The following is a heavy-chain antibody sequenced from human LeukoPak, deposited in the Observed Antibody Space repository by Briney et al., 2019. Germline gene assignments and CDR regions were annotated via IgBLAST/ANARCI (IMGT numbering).Heavy chain of an antibody. J-gene: IGHJ4*02. CDR2: INHSGST. V-gene: IGHV4-34*01. CDR1: GGSFSGYY. D-gene: IGHD2-15*01. Sequence: SETLSLTCAVYGGSFSGYYWSWIRQPPGKGLEWIGEINHSGSTNYNPSLKSRVTISVDTSKNQFSLKLSSVTAAYTAVYYCARGSASAFDYWGREPWSPSPQ. CDR3: ARGSASAFDY.